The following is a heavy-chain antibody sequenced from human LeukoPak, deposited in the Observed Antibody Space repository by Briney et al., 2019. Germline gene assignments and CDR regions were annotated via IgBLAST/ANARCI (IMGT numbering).Heavy chain of an antibody. CDR2: ISSSSSYI. J-gene: IGHJ4*02. CDR3: ARDVNTAGDY. V-gene: IGHV3-21*01. Sequence: GGSLRLSCVASGFTFSSYSMKWVRQVPGKGLEWVSSISSSSSYIYYADSVKGRSTISRDNAKNSLYLQMNSLRAEDTAVYYCARDVNTAGDYWGQGTLVTVSS. CDR1: GFTFSSYS. D-gene: IGHD5-18*01.